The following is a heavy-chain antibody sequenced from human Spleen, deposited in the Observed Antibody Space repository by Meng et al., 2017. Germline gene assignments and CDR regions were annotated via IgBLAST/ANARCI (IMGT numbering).Heavy chain of an antibody. J-gene: IGHJ6*02. CDR3: ARVGTLDYYGMDV. CDR2: ITSSSGYI. V-gene: IGHV3-21*01. Sequence: GESLKISCAASGFIFTSYSMNWVRQAPGKGLEWVSSITSSSGYIYYADSVKGRFTISRDNAKSSLYLQMNSLRAEDTAVYYCARVGTLDYYGMDVWGQGTTVTVSS. CDR1: GFIFTSYS. D-gene: IGHD7-27*01.